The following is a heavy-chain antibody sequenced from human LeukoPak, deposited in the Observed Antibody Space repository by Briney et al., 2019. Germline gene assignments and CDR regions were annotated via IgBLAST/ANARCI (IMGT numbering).Heavy chain of an antibody. D-gene: IGHD4-23*01. V-gene: IGHV4-59*12. CDR3: AREFGGFDY. Sequence: SETLSLTCTVSGGSISNYYWSWIRQPPGKGLEWIGYISHSGSTNYSPSLKSRVTMSVDTSKNQFSLKLHSLTAADTAVYYCAREFGGFDYWGQGTLVTVSA. J-gene: IGHJ4*02. CDR1: GGSISNYY. CDR2: ISHSGST.